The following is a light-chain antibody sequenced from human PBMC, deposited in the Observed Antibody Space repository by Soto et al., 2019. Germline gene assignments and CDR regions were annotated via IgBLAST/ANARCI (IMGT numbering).Light chain of an antibody. CDR3: QQSYSNRRT. J-gene: IGKJ1*01. V-gene: IGKV1-39*01. CDR2: AAS. Sequence: DIQMTQSPSSLSASVGDRVTITCRASENIARYLNLYQQRPGKAPELLISAASSLQSGVPSRFSGGGSGTDFTLTISSLQPEDFATYYCQQSYSNRRTFGQGTKVEIK. CDR1: ENIARY.